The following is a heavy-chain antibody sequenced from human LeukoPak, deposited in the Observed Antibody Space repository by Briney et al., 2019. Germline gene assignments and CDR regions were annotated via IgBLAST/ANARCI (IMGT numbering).Heavy chain of an antibody. V-gene: IGHV3-15*01. Sequence: GGSLRLSCAASGFTFSSYSMNWVRQAPGKGLEWVGRIKSKTDGGTTDYAAPVKGRFTISRDGSKSTLYLQMNSLKTEDTAVYYCTTEAGPSVDYWGQGTLVTVSS. CDR2: IKSKTDGGTT. CDR3: TTEAGPSVDY. CDR1: GFTFSSYS. J-gene: IGHJ4*02. D-gene: IGHD3-10*01.